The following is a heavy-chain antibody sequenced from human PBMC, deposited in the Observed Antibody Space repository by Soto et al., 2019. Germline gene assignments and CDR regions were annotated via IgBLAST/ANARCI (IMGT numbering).Heavy chain of an antibody. CDR2: INPNGGVT. J-gene: IGHJ6*03. D-gene: IGHD5-12*01. CDR1: GDSFNDYY. CDR3: ARESGGATATLDYYYFYMDV. Sequence: QVQLVQSGAEVRKPGASVTVSCRSSGDSFNDYYIHWVRQAPGQGFEWMGWINPNGGVTKYAQKFQGWVSMTRDTSIRTVYMQLRGVISDDTAVYYCARESGGATATLDYYYFYMDVWGTGTTVTVSS. V-gene: IGHV1-2*04.